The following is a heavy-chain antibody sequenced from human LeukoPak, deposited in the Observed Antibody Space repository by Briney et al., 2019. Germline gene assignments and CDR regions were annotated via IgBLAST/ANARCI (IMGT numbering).Heavy chain of an antibody. V-gene: IGHV1-69*04. CDR3: ARAVSYYGSGSYHDY. Sequence: SVKVSCKASGGTFSSYAISWVRQAPGQGLEWMGRIIPILGIANYAQKFQGKVTITADKSTSTAYMELSSLRSEDTAVYYCARAVSYYGSGSYHDYWGQGTLATVSS. CDR1: GGTFSSYA. J-gene: IGHJ4*02. D-gene: IGHD3-10*01. CDR2: IIPILGIA.